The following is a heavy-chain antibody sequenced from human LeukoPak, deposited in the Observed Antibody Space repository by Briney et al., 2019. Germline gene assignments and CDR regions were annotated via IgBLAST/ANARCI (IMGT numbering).Heavy chain of an antibody. J-gene: IGHJ4*02. V-gene: IGHV3-30*18. CDR1: GFTFSSYG. CDR3: AKDLFDIVVVPAYFDY. CDR2: ISYDGSNK. Sequence: GGSLRLSCAASGFTFSSYGMHWVRQAPGKGLEWVAVISYDGSNKYYADSVKGRFTISRDNSKNTLYLQVNSLRAEDTAVYYCAKDLFDIVVVPAYFDYWGQGTLVTVSS. D-gene: IGHD2-2*01.